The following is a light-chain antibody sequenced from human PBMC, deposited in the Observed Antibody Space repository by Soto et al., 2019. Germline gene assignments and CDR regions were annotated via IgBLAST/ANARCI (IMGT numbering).Light chain of an antibody. CDR2: KAS. CDR3: QHYNSYPFT. V-gene: IGKV1-5*03. J-gene: IGKJ3*01. CDR1: QSISSW. Sequence: DIQMTQSPSTLSASVGDRATITCRASQSISSWLAWYQQKPGKAPKVLIYKASSLDSGVPSRFSGSGSGTEFTLTISSLQPDDFATYYCQHYNSYPFTFGQGTKVDFK.